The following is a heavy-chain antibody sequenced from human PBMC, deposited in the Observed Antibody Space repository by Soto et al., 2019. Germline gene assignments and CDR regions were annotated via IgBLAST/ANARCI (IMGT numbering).Heavy chain of an antibody. D-gene: IGHD1-26*01. Sequence: SVKVSCKASGYTFSSSGFAWCRKPPGQGLEWMGGIIRIFGTANYAQKFQGRVTITADESTSTAYMELSSLRSEDTAVYYCARDRVGATYKIYYFDYWGQGTLVTVSS. J-gene: IGHJ4*02. CDR2: IIRIFGTA. CDR3: ARDRVGATYKIYYFDY. CDR1: GYTFSSSG. V-gene: IGHV1-69*13.